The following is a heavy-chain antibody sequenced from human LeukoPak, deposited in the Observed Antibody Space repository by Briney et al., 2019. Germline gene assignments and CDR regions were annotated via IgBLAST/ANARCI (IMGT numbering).Heavy chain of an antibody. Sequence: SVKVSCKASGGTFSSYAISWVRQAPGQGLERMGRIIPILGIANYAQKFQGRVTITADKSTSTAYMELSSLRSEDTAVYYCARIVATIDYYYYGMDVWGKGTTVTVSS. V-gene: IGHV1-69*04. CDR3: ARIVATIDYYYYGMDV. J-gene: IGHJ6*04. CDR1: GGTFSSYA. CDR2: IIPILGIA. D-gene: IGHD5-12*01.